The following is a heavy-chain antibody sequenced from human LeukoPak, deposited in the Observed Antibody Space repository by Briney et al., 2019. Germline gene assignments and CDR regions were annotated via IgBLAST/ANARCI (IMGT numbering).Heavy chain of an antibody. CDR2: IYHSGST. J-gene: IGHJ5*02. D-gene: IGHD2/OR15-2a*01. V-gene: IGHV4-4*02. CDR3: ARGSGRLLRYWFDP. Sequence: PSGTLSLTCAVSGGSISSSNWWSWVRQPPGKGLEWIGEIYHSGSTNYNPSLKSRVTISVDKSKNQFSLKLSSVTAADTAVYYCARGSGRLLRYWFDPWGQGTLVTVSS. CDR1: GGSISSSNW.